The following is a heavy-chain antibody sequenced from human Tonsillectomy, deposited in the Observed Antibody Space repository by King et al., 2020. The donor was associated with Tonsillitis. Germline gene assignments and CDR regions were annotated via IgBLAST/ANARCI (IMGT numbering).Heavy chain of an antibody. CDR2: ISYDGSNK. V-gene: IGHV3-30*18. CDR3: AKDLYDSSGYYFDY. CDR1: GFTFSYYG. Sequence: QLVQSGGGVVQPGRSLRLSCAASGFTFSYYGLHWVRQAPGKGLEWVAVISYDGSNKYYADSVKGRFTVSRDNSKNTLYLQMNSLRAEDTAVYYCAKDLYDSSGYYFDYWGLGTLVTVSS. J-gene: IGHJ4*02. D-gene: IGHD3-22*01.